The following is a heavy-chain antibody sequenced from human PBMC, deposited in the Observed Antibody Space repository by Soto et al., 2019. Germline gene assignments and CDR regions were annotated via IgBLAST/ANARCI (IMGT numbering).Heavy chain of an antibody. J-gene: IGHJ4*02. CDR2: ITPYNGNT. D-gene: IGHD3-10*01. CDR1: GYTFTNYG. CDR3: ARAGEYGSFYFFFY. Sequence: GSSVQVSCKASGYTFTNYGVTWVRQAPGQGLEWTGWITPYNGNTHYAQKVQGRVTMTTDTSTSTAYMELWSLRSDDTAVYYCARAGEYGSFYFFFYCGKGARITVFS. V-gene: IGHV1-18*01.